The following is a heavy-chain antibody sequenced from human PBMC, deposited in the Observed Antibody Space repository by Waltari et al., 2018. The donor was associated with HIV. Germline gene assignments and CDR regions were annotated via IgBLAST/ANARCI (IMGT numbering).Heavy chain of an antibody. CDR1: GYTLTELS. V-gene: IGHV1-24*01. CDR3: ATGGGTTSIQLYDLDV. CDR2: FDPEDDET. J-gene: IGHJ6*02. D-gene: IGHD1-26*01. Sequence: QVQLIQSGAEGKKPGASVKVSCKVFGYTLTELSMPWVRQAPGKGLEWMGGFDPEDDETIYAQKFQGRVTMTEDTSTDSAYMELSSLTSEDTAVYYCATGGGTTSIQLYDLDVWGQGTTVTVSS.